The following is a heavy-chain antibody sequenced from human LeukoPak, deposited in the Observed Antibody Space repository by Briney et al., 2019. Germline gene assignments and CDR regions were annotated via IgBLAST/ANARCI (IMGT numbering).Heavy chain of an antibody. CDR3: AREAEGYYDRQFDS. V-gene: IGHV4-59*13. J-gene: IGHJ4*02. D-gene: IGHD3-22*01. Sequence: PSETLSLTCTVSGGSIISYHWSWIRQPPGKGLEWIGYIYYSGSTNYNPSLKSRVTISVDTSKNQFSLRLSSVTAADTAVYYCAREAEGYYDRQFDSWGQGILVTVSS. CDR1: GGSIISYH. CDR2: IYYSGST.